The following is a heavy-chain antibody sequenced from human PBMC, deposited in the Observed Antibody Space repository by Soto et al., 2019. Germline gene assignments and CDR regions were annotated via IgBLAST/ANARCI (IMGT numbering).Heavy chain of an antibody. J-gene: IGHJ4*02. CDR3: ARCSGSYYHFDY. CDR2: IYYSGST. CDR1: GGSISSGGYY. Sequence: SETLSPTCTVSGGSISSGGYYWSWIRQHPGEGLEWVGYIYYSGSTYYNPSLKSRVTISVDTSKNQFSLKLSSVTAADTAVYYCARCSGSYYHFDYWGQGTLVTVSS. V-gene: IGHV4-31*03. D-gene: IGHD3-10*02.